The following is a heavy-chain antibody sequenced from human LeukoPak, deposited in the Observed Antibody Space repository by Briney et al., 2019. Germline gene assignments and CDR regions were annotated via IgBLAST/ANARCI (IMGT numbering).Heavy chain of an antibody. Sequence: SETLSLTCGVYGGSFSGYYWSWIRQSPGKGLEWIAEINHNGSTNYNPSLKSRATISVDMSKNQIFLNLRSVTAADTAVYYWARGWDCSGGSCNSGVPHFDYWGQGSLVTVSS. CDR1: GGSFSGYY. D-gene: IGHD2-15*01. J-gene: IGHJ4*02. CDR3: ARGWDCSGGSCNSGVPHFDY. CDR2: INHNGST. V-gene: IGHV4-34*01.